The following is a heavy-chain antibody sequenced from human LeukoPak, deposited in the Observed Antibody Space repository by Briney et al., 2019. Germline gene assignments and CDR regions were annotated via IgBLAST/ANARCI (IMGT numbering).Heavy chain of an antibody. J-gene: IGHJ4*02. CDR2: ITTDGRST. Sequence: GGSLRLSCAASGFTFSTYAMHWVRQAPGKGLEYVSTITTDGRSTYYADSVKGRFTISRDNSKNTLYLQVSSLRAEDMAVYYCARGKGMYCGGDCTALDYWGQGTLVTVSS. D-gene: IGHD2-21*02. CDR3: ARGKGMYCGGDCTALDY. V-gene: IGHV3-64*02. CDR1: GFTFSTYA.